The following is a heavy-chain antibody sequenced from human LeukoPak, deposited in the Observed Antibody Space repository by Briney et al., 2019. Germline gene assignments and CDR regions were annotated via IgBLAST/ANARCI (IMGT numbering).Heavy chain of an antibody. CDR3: ATLDFITMPIE. D-gene: IGHD3-10*01. CDR2: IYSGGST. Sequence: GGSLRLSCAASGFTVSSNYMSWVRQAPGKGLEWVSVIYSGGSTYYADSVKGRFTISRDNSKNTLYLQMNSLRAEDTAVYYCATLDFITMPIEWGQGTLVTVSS. V-gene: IGHV3-53*01. J-gene: IGHJ4*02. CDR1: GFTVSSNY.